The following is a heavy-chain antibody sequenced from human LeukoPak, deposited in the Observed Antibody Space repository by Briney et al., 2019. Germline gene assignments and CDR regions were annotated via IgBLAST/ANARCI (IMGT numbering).Heavy chain of an antibody. J-gene: IGHJ4*02. CDR2: INPKSGGT. V-gene: IGHV1-2*02. D-gene: IGHD4-17*01. CDR1: GYTFTAYY. Sequence: ASVKVSCKASGYTFTAYYIHWVRQAPGQGLEWMGWINPKSGGTNYAQNFQGRVTMTTDTSTSTAYMELRSLRSDDTAVYYCARGNYGDYEDDYWGQGTLVTVSS. CDR3: ARGNYGDYEDDY.